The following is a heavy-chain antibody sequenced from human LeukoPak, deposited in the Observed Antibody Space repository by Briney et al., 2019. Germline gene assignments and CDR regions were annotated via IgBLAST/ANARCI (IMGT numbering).Heavy chain of an antibody. J-gene: IGHJ4*02. CDR3: VSGNSYGYFDY. V-gene: IGHV4-39*01. CDR1: GGSISRSSYY. D-gene: IGHD5-18*01. Sequence: ASETLSLTCTVSGGSISRSSYYWGWIRQPPGKGLEWIGSIYYSGSTYYNPSLKSRVTRSVDTSKNQFSLKLSSVTAADTAVYYCVSGNSYGYFDYWGQGTLVTVSS. CDR2: IYYSGST.